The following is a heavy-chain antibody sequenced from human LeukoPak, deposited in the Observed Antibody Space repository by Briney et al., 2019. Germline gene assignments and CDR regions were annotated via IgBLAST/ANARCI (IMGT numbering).Heavy chain of an antibody. V-gene: IGHV1-24*01. J-gene: IGHJ4*02. CDR1: GHSLTKFT. CDR2: FDPERGET. D-gene: IGHD1-26*01. Sequence: ASVKVSCKVSGHSLTKFTMEWVRQAPGKGLEWMGGFDPERGETIHAQKFQGIFTMTEDTSTDTAYMELNGLTSEDTAVYYCATGSIVYNFWGQGTLVTVSS. CDR3: ATGSIVYNF.